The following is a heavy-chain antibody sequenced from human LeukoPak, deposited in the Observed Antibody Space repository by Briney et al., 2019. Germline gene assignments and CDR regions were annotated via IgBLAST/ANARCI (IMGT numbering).Heavy chain of an antibody. CDR1: GGSISSSSHN. D-gene: IGHD6-13*01. CDR3: ARHDRIIASPLV. CDR2: IYYSGTT. J-gene: IGHJ4*02. Sequence: SETLSLTCIVSGGSISSSSHNWGWIRQPPGKGLEWIGSIYYSGTTYCNPSLKSRLTISVDTSKNQFSLKLSSVTAVDTAVYYCARHDRIIASPLVWGQGILVTVSS. V-gene: IGHV4-39*01.